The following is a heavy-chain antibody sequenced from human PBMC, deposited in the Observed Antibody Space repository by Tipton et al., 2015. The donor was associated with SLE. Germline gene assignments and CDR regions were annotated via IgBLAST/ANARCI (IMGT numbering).Heavy chain of an antibody. D-gene: IGHD1-7*01. Sequence: TLSLTCTVSGGSTSTSSYYWAWIRQPPGKGLECIGNINYSGTTSYNPSLKSRVTMSVDTSQSQFSLTLSSVTAADTAIYYCARWNFVTMTGGFDIWGQGTTFTVSS. V-gene: IGHV4-39*07. CDR1: GGSTSTSSYY. J-gene: IGHJ3*02. CDR2: INYSGTT. CDR3: ARWNFVTMTGGFDI.